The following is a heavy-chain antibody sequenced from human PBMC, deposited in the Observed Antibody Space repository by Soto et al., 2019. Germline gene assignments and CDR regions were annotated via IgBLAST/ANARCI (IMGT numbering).Heavy chain of an antibody. Sequence: EVQLVQSGAELKKPGESLRISCQASGYTFTNYYIAWVRQVPGKGLEWMGRIDPSDAYIKYSPSFEGHVTMSVDKSISTAFLQWSRLEASDNAMYFCEIPWARTTQFDYWGQGSLVTVSS. V-gene: IGHV5-10-1*03. J-gene: IGHJ4*02. CDR1: GYTFTNYY. CDR3: EIPWARTTQFDY. D-gene: IGHD1-7*01. CDR2: IDPSDAYI.